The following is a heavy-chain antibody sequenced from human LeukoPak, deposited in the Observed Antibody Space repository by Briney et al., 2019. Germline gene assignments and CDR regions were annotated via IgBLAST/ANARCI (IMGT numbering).Heavy chain of an antibody. V-gene: IGHV4-59*08. CDR2: IYYSGST. Sequence: SETLSLTCTVSGGSISSYYWSWIRQPPGKGLEWIGYIYYSGSTNYNPSLKSRVTISVDTSKNQFSLKLSSVTAADTAVYYCARLTRYCTNGVCWDLIDYWGQGTLVTVS. D-gene: IGHD2-8*01. CDR1: GGSISSYY. CDR3: ARLTRYCTNGVCWDLIDY. J-gene: IGHJ4*02.